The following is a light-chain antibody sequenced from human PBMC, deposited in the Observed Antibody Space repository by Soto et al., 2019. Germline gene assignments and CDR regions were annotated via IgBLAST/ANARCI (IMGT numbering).Light chain of an antibody. Sequence: VVTQPPSASASLGASVKLTCALSSGHNNYAIAWQQQQPEKGPRYLMKVNSDGGHSKGDGIPDRFSGSSSGAERYLTISSLQSEDEADYYCQTWGTGMGVFGGGTQLTVL. CDR2: VNSDGGH. V-gene: IGLV4-69*01. CDR1: SGHNNYA. J-gene: IGLJ3*02. CDR3: QTWGTGMGV.